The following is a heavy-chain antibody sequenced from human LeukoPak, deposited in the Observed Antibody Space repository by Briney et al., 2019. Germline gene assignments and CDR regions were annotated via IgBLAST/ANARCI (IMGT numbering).Heavy chain of an antibody. D-gene: IGHD1-26*01. CDR3: ARDSRRGWELLAGTDY. CDR2: ISGSGGST. V-gene: IGHV3-23*01. J-gene: IGHJ4*02. CDR1: GFTFSSYA. Sequence: GGSLRLSCAASGFTFSSYAMSWVRQAPGKGLEWVSAISGSGGSTYYADSVKGRFTISRDNSKNTLYLQMNSLRAEDTAVYYCARDSRRGWELLAGTDYWGQGTLVTVSS.